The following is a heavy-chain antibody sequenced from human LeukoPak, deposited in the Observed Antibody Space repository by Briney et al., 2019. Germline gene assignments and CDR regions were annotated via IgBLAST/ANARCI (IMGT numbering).Heavy chain of an antibody. V-gene: IGHV4-38-2*01. J-gene: IGHJ4*02. Sequence: SETLSLSCAVSDYSVTSAYCWGWIRQFPGKGLEWIGSIFHGETTYYNPSLESRVTISVDPSKNQFSLRLTSVTAADTAVYYCARVGSSWYWDDYWGQGTLVTVSS. D-gene: IGHD6-13*01. CDR2: IFHGETT. CDR1: DYSVTSAYC. CDR3: ARVGSSWYWDDY.